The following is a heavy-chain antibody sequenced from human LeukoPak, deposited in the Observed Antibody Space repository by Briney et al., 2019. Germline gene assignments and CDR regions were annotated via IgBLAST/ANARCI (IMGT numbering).Heavy chain of an antibody. V-gene: IGHV4-61*02. CDR1: GASISSGSYY. CDR2: IYTSGST. J-gene: IGHJ6*03. D-gene: IGHD1-26*01. Sequence: PSQTLSLTCTVSGASISSGSYYWSWIRQPAGKGLEWIARIYTSGSTNYNPSLKSRVTISVDTSKNQFSLKLSSVTAADTAVYYCARDRGSGSYGFYYYYYYMDVWGKGTTVTISS. CDR3: ARDRGSGSYGFYYYYYYMDV.